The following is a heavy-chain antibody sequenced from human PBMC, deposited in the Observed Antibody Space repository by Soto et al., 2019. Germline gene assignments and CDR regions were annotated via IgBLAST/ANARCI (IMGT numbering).Heavy chain of an antibody. D-gene: IGHD2-2*01. Sequence: QLQLQESGPGLVKPSETLSLTCSVSGGSISSVSYYWGWIRQPPGKGLEWIGSIYYSGSAYYSPSLKRRVTMSVDTSKNQLSLEPRSVTAADTAVYYCARLHCNSPNCVPLDPWGQGTLVTVSS. J-gene: IGHJ5*02. CDR3: ARLHCNSPNCVPLDP. V-gene: IGHV4-39*01. CDR2: IYYSGSA. CDR1: GGSISSVSYY.